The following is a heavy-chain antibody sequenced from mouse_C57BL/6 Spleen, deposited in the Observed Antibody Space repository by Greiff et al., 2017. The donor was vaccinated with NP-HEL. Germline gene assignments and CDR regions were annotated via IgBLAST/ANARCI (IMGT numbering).Heavy chain of an antibody. J-gene: IGHJ2*01. CDR1: GYTFTSYG. CDR3: ARATMVTTRYYFDY. CDR2: IYPRSGNT. V-gene: IGHV1-81*01. D-gene: IGHD2-2*01. Sequence: VKLMESGAELARPGASVKLSCKASGYTFTSYGISWVKQRTGQGLEWIGEIYPRSGNTYYNEKFKGKATLTADKSSSTAYMELRSLTSEDSAVYFCARATMVTTRYYFDYWGQGTTLTVSS.